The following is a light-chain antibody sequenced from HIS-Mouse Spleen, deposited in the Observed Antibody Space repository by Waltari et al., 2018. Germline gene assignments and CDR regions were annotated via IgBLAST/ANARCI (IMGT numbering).Light chain of an antibody. Sequence: EIVLTQSPRTLSLSPGERATLSRRASQSVSSSYLAWYQQKPGQAPRLLIYGASSRATGIPDRFSGSGSGTDFTLTISRLEPEDFAVYYCQQYGSSPLITFGPGTKVDIK. CDR1: QSVSSSY. V-gene: IGKV3-20*01. J-gene: IGKJ3*01. CDR3: QQYGSSPLIT. CDR2: GAS.